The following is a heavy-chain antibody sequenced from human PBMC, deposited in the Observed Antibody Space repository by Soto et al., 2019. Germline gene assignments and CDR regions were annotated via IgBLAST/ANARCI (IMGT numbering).Heavy chain of an antibody. CDR1: GFTFSSYS. V-gene: IGHV3-48*01. J-gene: IGHJ6*03. Sequence: GGSLRLSCAASGFTFSSYSMNWVRQAPGKGLERVSYISSSSSTIYYADSVKGRFTISRDNAKNSLYLQMNSLRAEDTAVYYCARDSSYCSGGSCYFDYYYMDVWGKGTTVTVSS. CDR3: ARDSSYCSGGSCYFDYYYMDV. D-gene: IGHD2-15*01. CDR2: ISSSSSTI.